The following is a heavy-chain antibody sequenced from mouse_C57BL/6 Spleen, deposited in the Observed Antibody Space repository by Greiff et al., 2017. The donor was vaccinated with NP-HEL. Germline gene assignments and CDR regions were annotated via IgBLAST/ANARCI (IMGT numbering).Heavy chain of an antibody. CDR2: IYPGSGST. CDR3: ARREELGQVDY. Sequence: QVHVKQPGAELVKPGASVKMSCKASGYTFTSYWITWVKQRPGQGLEWIGDIYPGSGSTNYNEKFKSKATLTVDTSSSTAYMQLSSLTSEDSAVYYCARREELGQVDYWGQGTTLTVSS. J-gene: IGHJ2*01. CDR1: GYTFTSYW. D-gene: IGHD4-1*01. V-gene: IGHV1-55*01.